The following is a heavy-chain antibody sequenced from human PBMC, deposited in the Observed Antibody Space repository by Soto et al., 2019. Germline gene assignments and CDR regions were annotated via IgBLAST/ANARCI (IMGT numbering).Heavy chain of an antibody. D-gene: IGHD5-12*01. J-gene: IGHJ4*02. CDR2: IHHSGST. CDR3: ARSSGYVPGGY. Sequence: TETLSLTCAVSGYPISSGYYWGWIRQPPGKGLEWIGIIHHSGSTYYNPSLRSRITISVDTSKNQFSLKMPSVTAADTAVYYCARSSGYVPGGYWGQGILATVSS. CDR1: GYPISSGYY. V-gene: IGHV4-38-2*01.